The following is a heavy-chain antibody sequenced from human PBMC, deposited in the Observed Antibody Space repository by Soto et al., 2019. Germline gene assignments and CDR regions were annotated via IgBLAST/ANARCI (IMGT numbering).Heavy chain of an antibody. CDR3: PKDVGFHQLLFVFEP. J-gene: IGHJ5*02. D-gene: IGHD3-3*01. Sequence: QVQLVQSGAEVKKPGSSVRVSCKASGGTFSNFGFSWVRQAPGQGLEWMGGIIPIFASSNYAQKFQGRLTITPDKSTSTAYMDRSSLRSEDRAVYFCPKDVGFHQLLFVFEPWGQGTLVTFPS. CDR1: GGTFSNFG. CDR2: IIPIFASS. V-gene: IGHV1-69*06.